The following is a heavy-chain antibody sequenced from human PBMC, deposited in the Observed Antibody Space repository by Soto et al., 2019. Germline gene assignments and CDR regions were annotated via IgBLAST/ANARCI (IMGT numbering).Heavy chain of an antibody. CDR2: TYYRSKWYN. Sequence: SQTLSLTCAISGDSVSSNSAAWNWIRQSPSRGLEWLGRTYYRSKWYNDYAVSVKSRITINPDTSKNQFSLQLNSVTPDDTAGYYCAREVTMIVVVIPTYNGMDVWGQGNTVTVCS. CDR1: GDSVSSNSAA. V-gene: IGHV6-1*01. D-gene: IGHD3-22*01. J-gene: IGHJ6*02. CDR3: AREVTMIVVVIPTYNGMDV.